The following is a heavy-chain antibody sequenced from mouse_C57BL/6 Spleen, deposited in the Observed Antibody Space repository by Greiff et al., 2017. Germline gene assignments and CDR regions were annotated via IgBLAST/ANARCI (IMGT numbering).Heavy chain of an antibody. CDR3: ARHRLLYYFDY. Sequence: QVQLQQSGAELVKPGASVKMSCKASGYTFTEYTIHWVKQRSGQGLEWIGCFYPGSGSIKYNEKFKDKATLTADTSSSTAYMGLSRLASEDSAVYCCARHRLLYYFDYWGQSTTLTVSS. D-gene: IGHD1-2*01. J-gene: IGHJ2*01. V-gene: IGHV1-62-2*01. CDR1: GYTFTEYT. CDR2: FYPGSGSI.